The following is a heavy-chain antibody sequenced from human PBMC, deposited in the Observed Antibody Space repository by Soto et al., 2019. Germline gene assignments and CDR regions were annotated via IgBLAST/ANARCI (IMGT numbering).Heavy chain of an antibody. V-gene: IGHV4-4*02. D-gene: IGHD1-26*01. Sequence: QVQLQESGPGLVKPSGTLSLTCTVSGGSMSSSNWWHLVRQPPGRGLERIGKAHHSGRTNYNPSLKSRVTISVDKSKNHFSLKLSSVTAADTAVYYCARSEATGLDYWGQGTLVTVSS. CDR2: AHHSGRT. CDR1: GGSMSSSNW. J-gene: IGHJ4*02. CDR3: ARSEATGLDY.